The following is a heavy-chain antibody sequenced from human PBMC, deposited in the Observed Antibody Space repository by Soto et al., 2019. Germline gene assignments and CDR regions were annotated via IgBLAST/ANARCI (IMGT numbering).Heavy chain of an antibody. Sequence: EVQLVESGGGLVQPGGSLRLSCAASGFTFSTYWMSWVRQAPGKGLEWVANIKEDGSANSYVGSVKGRFTISRDNAKNSMYVQTNRQSAEDTAVYHCARYRGRGVECVGTCYASDFDPWGQGTLVTVSS. J-gene: IGHJ5*02. D-gene: IGHD2-15*01. CDR2: IKEDGSAN. V-gene: IGHV3-7*01. CDR1: GFTFSTYW. CDR3: ARYRGRGVECVGTCYASDFDP.